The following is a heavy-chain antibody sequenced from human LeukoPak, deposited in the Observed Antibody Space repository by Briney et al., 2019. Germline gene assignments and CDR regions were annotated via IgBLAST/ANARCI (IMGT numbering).Heavy chain of an antibody. CDR2: ISASGGST. CDR3: ARGGDFWARRGSKYFDY. Sequence: GGTLRLSCAGSGFTFSSHGMSWVRQAPGKGLEWVSAISASGGSTYYADSVKGRFTISRDNFKNTLYLQMNSLRAEDTAVYYCARGGDFWARRGSKYFDYWGQGTLVTVSS. D-gene: IGHD3-3*01. CDR1: GFTFSSHG. J-gene: IGHJ4*02. V-gene: IGHV3-23*01.